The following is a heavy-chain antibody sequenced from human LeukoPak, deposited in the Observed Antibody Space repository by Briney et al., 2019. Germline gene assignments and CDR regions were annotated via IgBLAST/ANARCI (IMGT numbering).Heavy chain of an antibody. CDR3: ASRNSSGWYWYFDY. Sequence: GGSLRLSCAASGFTFSSYAMSWVRQAPRKGLEWVSAISGSGGSTYYADSVKGRFTISRDNSKNTLYLQMDSLRAEDTAVYYCASRNSSGWYWYFDYWGQGTLVTVS. V-gene: IGHV3-23*01. J-gene: IGHJ4*02. CDR2: ISGSGGST. D-gene: IGHD6-19*01. CDR1: GFTFSSYA.